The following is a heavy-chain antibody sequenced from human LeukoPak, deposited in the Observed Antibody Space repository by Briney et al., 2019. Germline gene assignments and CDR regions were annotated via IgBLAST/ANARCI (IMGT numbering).Heavy chain of an antibody. CDR2: INPNSGGT. Sequence: ASVKVSCKASGYTFTGYYMHWVRQAPGQGLEWMGWINPNSGGTNYAQKFQGRVTMTRDTSISTAYMELSRLRSDDTAVYYCARDASGSGGPDDAFDIWGQGTMVTVSS. D-gene: IGHD3-10*01. J-gene: IGHJ3*02. CDR1: GYTFTGYY. V-gene: IGHV1-2*02. CDR3: ARDASGSGGPDDAFDI.